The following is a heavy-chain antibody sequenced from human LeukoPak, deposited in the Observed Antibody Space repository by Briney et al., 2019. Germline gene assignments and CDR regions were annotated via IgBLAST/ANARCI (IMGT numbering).Heavy chain of an antibody. D-gene: IGHD3-22*01. J-gene: IGHJ4*02. CDR3: ARDSWGDYYDSSGYYYFDY. Sequence: SETLSLTCAVYGGSFSGYYWSWIPQPPGKGLEWIGYIYYSGSTNYNPSLKSRVTMSVDTSKNQFSLKLSSVTAADTAVYYCARDSWGDYYDSSGYYYFDYWGQGTLVTVSS. CDR1: GGSFSGYY. V-gene: IGHV4-59*12. CDR2: IYYSGST.